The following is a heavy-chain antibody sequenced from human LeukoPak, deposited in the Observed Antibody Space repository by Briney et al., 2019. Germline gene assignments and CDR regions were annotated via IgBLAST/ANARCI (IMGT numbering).Heavy chain of an antibody. J-gene: IGHJ6*03. CDR3: ARGFGEGSGSYPMDV. D-gene: IGHD3-10*01. V-gene: IGHV3-21*01. Sequence: GGSLRLSCAASGFTFSSYSMNWVRQAPGKGLEWVSSISSSSSYIYYADSVKGRFTISRDNAMNSLYLQMNSLRAEDTAVYYCARGFGEGSGSYPMDVWGKGTTVTVSS. CDR2: ISSSSSYI. CDR1: GFTFSSYS.